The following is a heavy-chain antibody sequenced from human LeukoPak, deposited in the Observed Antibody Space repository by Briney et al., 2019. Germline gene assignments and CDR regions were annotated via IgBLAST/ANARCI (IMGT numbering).Heavy chain of an antibody. Sequence: PGGSLRLSCAASGFTFNSYAMHWVRQAPGKGLEWVAFIWYDGSNKYYADSVKGRFTVSRDNSKNTVYLQMNSLRAEDTAVYYCARDERGYYYSGAFFGAIDFWGQGTLGTVSS. J-gene: IGHJ4*02. CDR2: IWYDGSNK. V-gene: IGHV3-33*01. CDR1: GFTFNSYA. CDR3: ARDERGYYYSGAFFGAIDF. D-gene: IGHD3-22*01.